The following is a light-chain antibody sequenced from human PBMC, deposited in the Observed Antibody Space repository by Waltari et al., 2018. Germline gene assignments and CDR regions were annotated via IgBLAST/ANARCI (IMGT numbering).Light chain of an antibody. CDR1: QSADKN. CDR3: QQYYGSPLT. Sequence: DIFLTQSPVTLSLSPGARATLSCRASQSADKNLAWYRQKPGRAPRLLIYEASKRATGIPARFSGSGSGTDFTLTISSLQAEDVAVYYCQQYYGSPLTFGGGTKVEIK. J-gene: IGKJ4*01. CDR2: EAS. V-gene: IGKV3-11*01.